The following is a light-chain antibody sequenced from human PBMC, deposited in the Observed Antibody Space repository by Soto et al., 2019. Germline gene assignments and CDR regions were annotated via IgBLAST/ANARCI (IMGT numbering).Light chain of an antibody. J-gene: IGKJ1*01. Sequence: EIVLTQSPGTLSLSPGERATLSCRASQSVSSGYLAWYQQKPGQAPRLLIYGASSRATGIPDRFSGSESGTDFTLTIRRLEPEDFAVYYCQQYGSSPRTFGQGTKVDIK. V-gene: IGKV3-20*01. CDR1: QSVSSGY. CDR2: GAS. CDR3: QQYGSSPRT.